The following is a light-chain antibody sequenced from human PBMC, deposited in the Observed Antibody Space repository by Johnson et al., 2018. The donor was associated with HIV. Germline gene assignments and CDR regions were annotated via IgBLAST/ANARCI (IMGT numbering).Light chain of an antibody. Sequence: QSVLTQPPSVSAAPGQKVTVSCSGSSSNIGNNYVSWYQQLPRTAPKLLIYANTKRPSGIPDRFSGSKSGTSATLGITGLQTGDEADYYCATWDRSLTIGGVVGTGTKVTVL. V-gene: IGLV1-51*01. CDR2: ANT. J-gene: IGLJ1*01. CDR3: ATWDRSLTIGGV. CDR1: SSNIGNNY.